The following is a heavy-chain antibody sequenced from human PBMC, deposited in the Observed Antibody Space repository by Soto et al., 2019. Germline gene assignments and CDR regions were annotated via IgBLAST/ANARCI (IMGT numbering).Heavy chain of an antibody. V-gene: IGHV3-30-3*01. CDR1: GFTFSSYA. J-gene: IGHJ4*02. CDR3: ARDTSGSYEIYYFHY. CDR2: ISYDGSNK. Sequence: QVQLVESGGGVVQPGRSLRLSCAASGFTFSSYAMHWVRQTPGKGLEWVAVISYDGSNKYYADSVKGRFTISRDNSKNTLYLQMNSLRAEDTAVYYCARDTSGSYEIYYFHYWGQGTLVTVSS. D-gene: IGHD1-26*01.